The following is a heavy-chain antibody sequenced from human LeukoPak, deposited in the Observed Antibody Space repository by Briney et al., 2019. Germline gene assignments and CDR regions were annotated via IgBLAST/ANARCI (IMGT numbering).Heavy chain of an antibody. V-gene: IGHV3-49*03. CDR2: IRSKAYGETT. CDR3: SRGRGYSYGYSDY. CDR1: GFTFGDYA. D-gene: IGHD5-18*01. Sequence: PGGSLRLSCNASGFTFGDYAMSWFRQAPGKGLEWVGFIRSKAYGETTAYAASVKGRFTVSRDDSKSIAYLQMNSLKTEDTAVYYCSRGRGYSYGYSDYWGQGTLVTVSS. J-gene: IGHJ4*02.